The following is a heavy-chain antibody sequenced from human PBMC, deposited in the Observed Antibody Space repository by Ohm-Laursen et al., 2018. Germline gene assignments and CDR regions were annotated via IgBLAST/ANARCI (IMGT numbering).Heavy chain of an antibody. V-gene: IGHV1-8*01. Sequence: SVKVSCKASGYTFTSYDINWVRQATGQGLKWMGWMNPNSGNTGYAQKFQGRVTMTRNTSISTAYMELSSLRSEDTAVYYCARDGSGSYYPIYYYYYGMDVWGQGTTVTVSS. CDR2: MNPNSGNT. D-gene: IGHD3-10*01. CDR1: GYTFTSYD. J-gene: IGHJ6*02. CDR3: ARDGSGSYYPIYYYYYGMDV.